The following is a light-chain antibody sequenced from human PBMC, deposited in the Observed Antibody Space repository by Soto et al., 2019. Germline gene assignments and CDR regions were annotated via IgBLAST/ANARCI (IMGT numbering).Light chain of an antibody. V-gene: IGKV1-5*03. Sequence: DIQMTQSPSTLSLSVGDRVTITCRASQTISSWLAWYQQKPGKAPNLLIYKASTLKSGVPSRFSGSGSGTEFTLTISSLQPNDFATYYCQHYNSYSEAFGQGTKVDI. J-gene: IGKJ1*01. CDR3: QHYNSYSEA. CDR2: KAS. CDR1: QTISSW.